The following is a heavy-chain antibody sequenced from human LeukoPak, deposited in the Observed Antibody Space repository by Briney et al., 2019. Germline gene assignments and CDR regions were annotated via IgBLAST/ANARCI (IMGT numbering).Heavy chain of an antibody. Sequence: GGSLRLSCVASRFTFSSSWMHWVRQAPGKGLVWVSRINSDGSSTTCADSVKGRFTVSRDSAKNTLYLQMNSLRVEDTAVYHCARRGSVQAIHPWGQGTLVTVSS. CDR2: INSDGSST. CDR1: RFTFSSSW. V-gene: IGHV3-74*03. D-gene: IGHD5-18*01. CDR3: ARRGSVQAIHP. J-gene: IGHJ5*02.